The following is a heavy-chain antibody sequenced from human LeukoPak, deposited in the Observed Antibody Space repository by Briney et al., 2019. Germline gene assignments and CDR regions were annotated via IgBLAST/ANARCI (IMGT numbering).Heavy chain of an antibody. CDR2: ISYSGST. J-gene: IGHJ4*02. CDR1: GGSISSRGYY. V-gene: IGHV4-31*03. D-gene: IGHD4-23*01. Sequence: SDTLSLTCTVSGGSISSRGYYWSWIRQHPGTSLEWIGYISYSGSTYYNPSLKSRVTISGDTSKNQFSLGLTSVSAADTAVYYCARDQNSGFGHWGQGTLVTVSS. CDR3: ARDQNSGFGH.